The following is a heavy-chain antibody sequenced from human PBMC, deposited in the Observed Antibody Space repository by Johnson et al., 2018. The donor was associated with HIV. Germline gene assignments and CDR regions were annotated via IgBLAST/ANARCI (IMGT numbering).Heavy chain of an antibody. J-gene: IGHJ3*01. V-gene: IGHV3-30*02. CDR3: AKETRDSRSAFDV. Sequence: QVQLVESGGGLVQPGGSLRLSCAASGFTFSSYAIHWVRQAPGKGLEWVTFIQFDGSHKYSADFVKGRFTISRDTSKKSVFLQMNNLRPEDTAVYYCAKETRDSRSAFDVWGQGTLVTVSS. CDR2: IQFDGSHK. CDR1: GFTFSSYA. D-gene: IGHD4-11*01.